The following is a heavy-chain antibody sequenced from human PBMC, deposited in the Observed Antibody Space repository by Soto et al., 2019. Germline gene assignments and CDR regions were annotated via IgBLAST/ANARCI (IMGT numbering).Heavy chain of an antibody. V-gene: IGHV4-30-2*01. J-gene: IGHJ5*02. CDR1: GDTISTGGYS. CDR2: TYHSGNP. Sequence: QLQLQESGSRLVKSSETLSLTCAVSGDTISTGGYSWAWIRQPPGKALELIGHTYHSGNPYYNPSLKSRVXXXXXXXXXXXXXXXXXXXXXXXXXXXXXXXXXXXXVGYFDPWGQGTLVTVSS. D-gene: IGHD6-25*01. CDR3: XXXXXXXXVGYFDP.